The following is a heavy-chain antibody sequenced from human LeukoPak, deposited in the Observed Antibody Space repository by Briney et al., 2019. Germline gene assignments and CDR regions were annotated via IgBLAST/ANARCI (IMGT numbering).Heavy chain of an antibody. Sequence: ASVKVSCKASGYTFTSYYMNWVRQAPGQGLEWMGIINPSSGRTTYAQKFQGRVTMTRDTSTSTVYMELTSLRSEDTAVFHCARGGLPARSWFDPWGQGTLVTVSS. CDR2: INPSSGRT. CDR1: GYTFTSYY. D-gene: IGHD3/OR15-3a*01. CDR3: ARGGLPARSWFDP. J-gene: IGHJ5*02. V-gene: IGHV1-46*01.